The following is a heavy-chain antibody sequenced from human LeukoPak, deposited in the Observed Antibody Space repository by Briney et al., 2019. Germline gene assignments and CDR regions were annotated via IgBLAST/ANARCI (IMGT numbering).Heavy chain of an antibody. CDR1: GGSISSYY. J-gene: IGHJ5*02. Sequence: SETLSLTCTVSGGSISSYYWSWIRQPPGKGLEWIGYIYYSGSTNYNPSLKSRVTISVDTSKNQFSLKLSSVTAADTAVYYCARQWRDFLLDPWGQGTLVTVSS. V-gene: IGHV4-59*08. D-gene: IGHD3-3*01. CDR3: ARQWRDFLLDP. CDR2: IYYSGST.